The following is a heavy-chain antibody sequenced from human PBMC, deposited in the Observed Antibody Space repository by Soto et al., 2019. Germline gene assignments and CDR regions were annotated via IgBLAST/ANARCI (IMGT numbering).Heavy chain of an antibody. J-gene: IGHJ4*02. Sequence: EVQLVESGGGLVKPGGSLRLSCAASGFTFSSYSMNWVRQAPGKGLEWVSSISSSSSYIYYADSVKGRFTISRDKAKNSLYLQMNSRRAEDTAVYYCARDQPGYSSGYVLGYWGQGTLVTVSS. CDR3: ARDQPGYSSGYVLGY. CDR2: ISSSSSYI. CDR1: GFTFSSYS. D-gene: IGHD5-18*01. V-gene: IGHV3-21*01.